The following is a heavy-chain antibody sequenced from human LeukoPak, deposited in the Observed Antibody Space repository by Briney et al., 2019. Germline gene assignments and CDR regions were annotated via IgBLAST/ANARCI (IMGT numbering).Heavy chain of an antibody. CDR3: ARMVEDCSGGSCYSDY. V-gene: IGHV3-48*03. D-gene: IGHD2-15*01. CDR2: ISSSGSTI. Sequence: GGSLRLSCAASGFTFSSYEMNWVRQAPGKGLEWVSYISSSGSTIYYADSVKGRFTVSRDNAKNSLYLQMNSLRAEDTAVYYCARMVEDCSGGSCYSDYWGQGTLVTVSS. CDR1: GFTFSSYE. J-gene: IGHJ4*02.